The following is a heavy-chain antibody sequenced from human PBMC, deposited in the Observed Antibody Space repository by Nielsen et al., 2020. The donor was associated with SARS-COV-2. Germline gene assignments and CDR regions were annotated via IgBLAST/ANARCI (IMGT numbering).Heavy chain of an antibody. D-gene: IGHD4-17*01. V-gene: IGHV4-59*08. J-gene: IGHJ4*02. CDR3: ARTTVTTAFDY. CDR2: IYYSGST. Sequence: SETLSLTCTVSGGSISSYYWSWIRQPPGKGLEWIGYIYYSGSTNYNPSLKSRVTISVDTSKNQFSLNLSSVTAADTAVYYCARTTVTTAFDYWGQGTQVTVSS. CDR1: GGSISSYY.